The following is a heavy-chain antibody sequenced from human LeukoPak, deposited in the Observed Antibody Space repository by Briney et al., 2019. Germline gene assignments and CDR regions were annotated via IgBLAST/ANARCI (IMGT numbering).Heavy chain of an antibody. CDR3: TRGLGEHGGVSDR. CDR1: GFIFISNR. J-gene: IGHJ5*02. CDR2: IKHDGSEQ. D-gene: IGHD3-16*01. Sequence: GGSLRLSCAASGFIFISNRMNWVRQAPGKGLEWVANIKHDGSEQIYVDSVKGRFTISRDNAKDSVYLQMNSLRAEDTAVYYCTRGLGEHGGVSDRWGQGTLVIVS. V-gene: IGHV3-7*01.